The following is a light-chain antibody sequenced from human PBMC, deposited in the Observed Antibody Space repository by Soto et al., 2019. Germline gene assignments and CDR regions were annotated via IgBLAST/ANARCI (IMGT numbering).Light chain of an antibody. V-gene: IGKV1-33*01. Sequence: DIPMTQSPSSLSASVGDRVTITCQASQDISNYLNWYQQKPGKAPKLLIYDASNLETGVPSRFSGSGSGTYFTFTISSLQPEDIATYYCQQYDNLPMYTFGQGTKLEIK. J-gene: IGKJ2*01. CDR1: QDISNY. CDR3: QQYDNLPMYT. CDR2: DAS.